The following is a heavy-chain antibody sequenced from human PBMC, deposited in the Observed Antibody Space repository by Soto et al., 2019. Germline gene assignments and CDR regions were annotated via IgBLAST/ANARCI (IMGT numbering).Heavy chain of an antibody. Sequence: EMQLVESGGGLVQPGRSLRLSCAASGFTFDDYAMHWVRQAPGKGLEWVSGINWNSGNIGYADSVKGRFTISRDTAKNSLYLQMNSLRAEDTASYYCAKGSGGTYHYYGMDVWGQGTTVTVSS. CDR3: AKGSGGTYHYYGMDV. J-gene: IGHJ6*02. D-gene: IGHD2-15*01. CDR2: INWNSGNI. V-gene: IGHV3-9*01. CDR1: GFTFDDYA.